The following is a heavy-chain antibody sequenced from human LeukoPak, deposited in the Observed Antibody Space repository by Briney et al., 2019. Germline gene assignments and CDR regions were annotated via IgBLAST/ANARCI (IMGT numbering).Heavy chain of an antibody. D-gene: IGHD3-22*01. CDR3: ASTYSYDSSGYYPFDD. CDR1: GFTFSRYA. J-gene: IGHJ4*02. CDR2: ITNNGRST. Sequence: GGSLRLSCAASGFTFSRYAMHWVRQPPGKGLEYVSAITNNGRSTYYADSVKGRFTISRDNSKNTLYLQMSSLRAEDTAVYYCASTYSYDSSGYYPFDDWGQGTLVTVPS. V-gene: IGHV3-64D*06.